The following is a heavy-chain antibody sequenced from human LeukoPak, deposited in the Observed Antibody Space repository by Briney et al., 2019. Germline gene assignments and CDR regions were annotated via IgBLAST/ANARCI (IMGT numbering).Heavy chain of an antibody. CDR3: ARVRSGPYGDYRIDY. J-gene: IGHJ4*02. CDR2: IYYSGST. Sequence: SETLSLTCTVSGGSISSYYWSWIRQPPGKGLEWIGYIYYSGSTNYNPSLKSRVTISVDTSKNQFSLKLSSVTAADTAVYYCARVRSGPYGDYRIDYWGQGTPVTVSS. CDR1: GGSISSYY. V-gene: IGHV4-59*01. D-gene: IGHD4-17*01.